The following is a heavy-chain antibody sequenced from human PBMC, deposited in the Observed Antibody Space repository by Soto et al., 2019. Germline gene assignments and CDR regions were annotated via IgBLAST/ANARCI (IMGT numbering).Heavy chain of an antibody. CDR3: ALAVAGTSAYYGMDV. V-gene: IGHV1-69*02. Sequence: QVQLVQSGAEVKKPGSSVKVSCKASGGTFSSYTISWVRQAPGQGLEWMGRIIPILGIANYAQKFQGRVTITADKSTSTAYMELSSLRSEDTAVYYCALAVAGTSAYYGMDVWGQGTTVTVSS. CDR2: IIPILGIA. J-gene: IGHJ6*02. CDR1: GGTFSSYT. D-gene: IGHD6-19*01.